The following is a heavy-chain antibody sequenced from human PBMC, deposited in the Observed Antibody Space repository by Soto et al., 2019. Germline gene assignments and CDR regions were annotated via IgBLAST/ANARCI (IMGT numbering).Heavy chain of an antibody. CDR1: GDSVSSNSAA. CDR2: TYYRSKWYN. V-gene: IGHV6-1*01. CDR3: ARDLAHSGGWYFEY. D-gene: IGHD6-19*01. J-gene: IGHJ4*02. Sequence: SQTLSLTCAISGDSVSSNSAAWNWLRQSPSRGLEWLGRTYYRSKWYNDYAVSVKSRITINPDTSKNQFSLQLNSVTPEDTAVYYCARDLAHSGGWYFEYCGQGPRFTVS.